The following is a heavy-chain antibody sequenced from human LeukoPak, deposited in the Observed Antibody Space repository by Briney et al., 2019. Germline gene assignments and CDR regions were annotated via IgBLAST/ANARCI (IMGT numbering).Heavy chain of an antibody. J-gene: IGHJ3*02. CDR2: MNPNSGNT. Sequence: ASVKVSCKASGYTFTSYDINWVRQATGQGLEWMGWMNPNSGNTGYAQKFQGRVTMTTDTSTSTAYMELRSLRSDDTAVYYCARYSGYDSGGAFDIWGQGTMVTVSS. D-gene: IGHD5-12*01. CDR1: GYTFTSYD. CDR3: ARYSGYDSGGAFDI. V-gene: IGHV1-8*01.